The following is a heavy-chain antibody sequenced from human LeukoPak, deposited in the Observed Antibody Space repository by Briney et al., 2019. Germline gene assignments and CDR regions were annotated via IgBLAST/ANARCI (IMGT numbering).Heavy chain of an antibody. CDR2: IYTSGST. J-gene: IGHJ4*02. CDR1: GGSISSYY. V-gene: IGHV4-4*09. Sequence: SETLSLTCTVSGGSISSYYWSWIRQPPGKGLEWIGYIYTSGSTNYNPSLKSRVTISVDTSKNQFSLKLGSVTAADTAVYYCARAETYYYDSSGYFDYWGQGTLVTVSS. D-gene: IGHD3-22*01. CDR3: ARAETYYYDSSGYFDY.